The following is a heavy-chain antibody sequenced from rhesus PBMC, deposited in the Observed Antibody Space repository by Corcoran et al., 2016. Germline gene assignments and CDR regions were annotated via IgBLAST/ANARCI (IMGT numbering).Heavy chain of an antibody. D-gene: IGHD3-16*01. CDR3: ARVAYSGSYYLDY. CDR1: GYSISRGYG. Sequence: QLQLQEQGPGLVKPSETMSVTCAVSGYSISRGYGWVWIRQHPVKGLEWIGNIYSSSGNTYYNPSLKSRVTISTDTTKNQFSLKLSSVTAADTAVYYCARVAYSGSYYLDYWGQGVLVTVSS. CDR2: IYSSSGNT. J-gene: IGHJ4*01. V-gene: IGHV4-127*01.